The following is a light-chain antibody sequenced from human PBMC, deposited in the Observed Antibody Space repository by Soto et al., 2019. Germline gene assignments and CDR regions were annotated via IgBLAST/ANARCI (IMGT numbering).Light chain of an antibody. CDR3: QQYNRYSVT. CDR1: QSISSW. V-gene: IGKV1-5*03. CDR2: KAS. J-gene: IGKJ5*01. Sequence: DIQMTQSPSTLSASVGDRVTITCRASQSISSWLAWYQQKPGKAPKLLIYKASSLETGVPSRFSGSGSGTEFTLTISSLQPDDFATYSCQQYNRYSVTFGQGTRLEIK.